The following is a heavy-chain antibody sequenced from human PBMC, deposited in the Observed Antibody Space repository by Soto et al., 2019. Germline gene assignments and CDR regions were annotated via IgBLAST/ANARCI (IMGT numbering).Heavy chain of an antibody. J-gene: IGHJ3*02. CDR1: GGSISSYY. CDR2: IYYSVST. Sequence: QVQLQESGPGLVKPSETLSLTCTVSGGSISSYYWSWIRQPPGKGLEWIGYIYYSVSTNYNPSLKSRVTISVDTSKNQFSLKLSSVTAADTAVYYCARRGYGDYREAFDIWGQGTMVTVSS. CDR3: ARRGYGDYREAFDI. V-gene: IGHV4-59*08. D-gene: IGHD4-17*01.